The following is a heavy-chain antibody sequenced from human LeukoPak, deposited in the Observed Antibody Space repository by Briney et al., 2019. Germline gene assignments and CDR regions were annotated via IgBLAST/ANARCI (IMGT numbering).Heavy chain of an antibody. CDR2: ISISSNYI. D-gene: IGHD3-9*01. CDR3: ARVEDYDILTGYDY. J-gene: IGHJ4*02. Sequence: GGSLRLSCAASGFTFSRYSMNWVRQAPGKGLEWVSSISISSNYIYYTDSAKGRFTISRDNAKNSLYLQMNSLRAEDTAVYYCARVEDYDILTGYDYWGQGTLVTVSS. V-gene: IGHV3-21*01. CDR1: GFTFSRYS.